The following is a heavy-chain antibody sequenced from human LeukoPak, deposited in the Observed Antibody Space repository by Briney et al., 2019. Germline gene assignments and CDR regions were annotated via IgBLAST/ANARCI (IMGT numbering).Heavy chain of an antibody. D-gene: IGHD6-13*01. CDR1: GYTFTSYD. J-gene: IGHJ6*03. CDR2: MNPNSGNT. CDR3: ANIAAAGLDYYYMDV. V-gene: IGHV1-8*01. Sequence: ASVKVSCKASGYTFTSYDINWVRQATGQGLEWMGWMNPNSGNTGYAQKFQGRVTITTDESTSTAYMELSSLRSEDTAVYYCANIAAAGLDYYYMDVWGKGTTVTVSS.